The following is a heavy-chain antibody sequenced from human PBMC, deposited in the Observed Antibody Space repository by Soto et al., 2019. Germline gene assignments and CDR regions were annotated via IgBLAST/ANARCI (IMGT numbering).Heavy chain of an antibody. D-gene: IGHD1-7*01. J-gene: IGHJ2*01. V-gene: IGHV3-23*01. CDR3: AKDYNWNSGGDTTGHFDL. CDR1: GFTFSSYA. Sequence: EVQLLESGGGLVQPGGSLRLSCAASGFTFSSYAMSWVRQAPGKGLECVSAISGSGGSTYYADSVKGRFTISRDNSKNTLYLQINSLRAEDTAVYYCAKDYNWNSGGDTTGHFDLWGRGTLGNVSS. CDR2: ISGSGGST.